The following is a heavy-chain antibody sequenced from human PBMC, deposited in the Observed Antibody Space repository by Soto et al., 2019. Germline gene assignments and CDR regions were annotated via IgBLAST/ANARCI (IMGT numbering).Heavy chain of an antibody. D-gene: IGHD2-2*01. CDR1: GFTFSSYV. Sequence: LRLSCAASGFTFSSYVMHCVRQAPGKGLEWVAVISYDGSNKYYADSVKGRFTISRDNSKHTLFLQMNSLRPEDTAVYYCAKDLEGYCSSTSCYTYFGLDVWGQGTTVTVSS. J-gene: IGHJ6*02. V-gene: IGHV3-30*18. CDR2: ISYDGSNK. CDR3: AKDLEGYCSSTSCYTYFGLDV.